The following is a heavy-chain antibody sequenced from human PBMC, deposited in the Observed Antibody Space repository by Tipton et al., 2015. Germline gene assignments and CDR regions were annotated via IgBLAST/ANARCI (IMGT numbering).Heavy chain of an antibody. CDR1: ELAFSNYA. Sequence: SLRLSCAASELAFSNYAMTWVRQPPGKGLEWVSAISATGLSTYYADSMKGRFTISRDNTNNTLYLQVNSLRGDDTAIYYCAKDTNDFWSGYYSGNFDYWGQGTLVTVSS. CDR2: ISATGLST. D-gene: IGHD3-3*01. CDR3: AKDTNDFWSGYYSGNFDY. J-gene: IGHJ4*02. V-gene: IGHV3-23*01.